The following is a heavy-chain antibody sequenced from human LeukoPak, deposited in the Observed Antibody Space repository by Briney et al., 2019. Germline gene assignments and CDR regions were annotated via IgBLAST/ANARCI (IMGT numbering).Heavy chain of an antibody. J-gene: IGHJ4*02. CDR3: AKDFRIGYSAHFDY. D-gene: IGHD2-21*01. Sequence: GGSLRLSCVGSGFTFRSHAMSWVRQAPEKGLEFVSGIYENGGTTYYADSVKGRFSISRDNSKNTLYLQMDSLRGEDTAVYYSAKDFRIGYSAHFDYWGQGALVTVSS. CDR2: IYENGGTT. CDR1: GFTFRSHA. V-gene: IGHV3-23*01.